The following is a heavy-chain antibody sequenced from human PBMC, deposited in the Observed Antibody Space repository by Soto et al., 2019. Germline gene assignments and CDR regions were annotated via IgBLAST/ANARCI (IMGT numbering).Heavy chain of an antibody. V-gene: IGHV4-31*03. J-gene: IGHJ5*02. CDR2: IYYSGST. Sequence: PSETLSLTCTVSGGSISSGGYYWSWIRQHPGKGLEWIGYIYYSGSTYYNPSLKSRVTISVDTSKNQFSLKLSSVTAADTAVYYCERAPSSGRVWFDPWGQGTLVTVSS. D-gene: IGHD6-19*01. CDR3: ERAPSSGRVWFDP. CDR1: GGSISSGGYY.